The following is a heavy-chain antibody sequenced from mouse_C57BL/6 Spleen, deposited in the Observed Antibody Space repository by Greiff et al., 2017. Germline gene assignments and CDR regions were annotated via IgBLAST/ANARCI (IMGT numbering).Heavy chain of an antibody. J-gene: IGHJ1*03. CDR1: GYTFTSYW. D-gene: IGHD1-1*01. V-gene: IGHV1-55*01. CDR3: ARGSSYYYGSSYWYFDV. Sequence: QVQLQQPGAELVKPGASVKMSCKASGYTFTSYWITWVKQRPGQGLEWIGDIYPGSGSTNYNEKFKSKATLTVDTSSSTAYMQLSSLTSEDSAVYYCARGSSYYYGSSYWYFDVWGTGTMVTVSS. CDR2: IYPGSGST.